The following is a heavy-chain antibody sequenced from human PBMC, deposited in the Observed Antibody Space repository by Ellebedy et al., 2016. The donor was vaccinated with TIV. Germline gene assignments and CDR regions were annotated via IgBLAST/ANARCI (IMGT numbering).Heavy chain of an antibody. Sequence: MPGGSLRLSCAVYGGSFSRCHWSLIRQPPAKGLERIGEINHSGSTNYHPSLKSRVTISVDTSKNQFSLKLTSVTAADTAVYYCAREGYTEMATRNLDYWGQGTLVTVSS. CDR2: INHSGST. D-gene: IGHD5-24*01. CDR3: AREGYTEMATRNLDY. J-gene: IGHJ4*02. V-gene: IGHV4-34*01. CDR1: GGSFSRCH.